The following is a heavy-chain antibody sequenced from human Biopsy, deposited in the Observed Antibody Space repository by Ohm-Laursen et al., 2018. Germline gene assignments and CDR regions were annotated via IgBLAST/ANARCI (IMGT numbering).Heavy chain of an antibody. Sequence: GTLSLTCTASGGSISSDYWSWIRQTPGKGLEWIGYIYYSGSTNYNPSLESRITISLDTSKNQFSLMLSSVTAADTAVYYCARSNGYGDYRFDDWGQGTLVTVAS. D-gene: IGHD4-11*01. CDR2: IYYSGST. V-gene: IGHV4-59*01. CDR1: GGSISSDY. CDR3: ARSNGYGDYRFDD. J-gene: IGHJ4*02.